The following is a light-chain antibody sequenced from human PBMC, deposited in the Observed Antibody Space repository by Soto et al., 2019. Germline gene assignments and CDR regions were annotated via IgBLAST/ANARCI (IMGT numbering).Light chain of an antibody. CDR2: EAS. CDR3: KQYNGDST. V-gene: IGKV1-5*01. CDR1: QSVSRR. J-gene: IGKJ1*01. Sequence: DIPLTQSPATLSASVGDRVTITCRASQSVSRRLAWYQQKVGKAPYLLIYEASPLQSGVPSRFSGSGSETEFPLTISSLQPYDFAAYYCKQYNGDSTFGQGTKVEIK.